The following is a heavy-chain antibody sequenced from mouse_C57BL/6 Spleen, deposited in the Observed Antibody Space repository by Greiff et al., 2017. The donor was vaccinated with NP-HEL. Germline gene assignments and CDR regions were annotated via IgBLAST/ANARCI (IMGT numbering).Heavy chain of an antibody. CDR1: GFTFSSYA. J-gene: IGHJ2*01. CDR3: ARQERSYFDY. Sequence: EVQRVESGGGLVKPGGSLKLSCAASGFTFSSYAMSWVRQTPEKRLEWVATISDGGSYTYYPDNVKGRFTISRDNAKNNLYLQMSHLKSEDTAMYYCARQERSYFDYWGQGTTLTVSS. V-gene: IGHV5-4*01. CDR2: ISDGGSYT. D-gene: IGHD1-1*01.